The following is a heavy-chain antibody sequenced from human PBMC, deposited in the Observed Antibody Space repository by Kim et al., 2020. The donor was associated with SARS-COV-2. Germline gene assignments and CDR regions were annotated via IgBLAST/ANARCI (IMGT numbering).Heavy chain of an antibody. Sequence: GESLKISCKGSGYSFTSYWISWVRQMPGKGLEWMGRIDPSDSYTNYSPSFQGHVTISADKSISTAYLQWSSLKASDTAMYYCARLFSDYYDSSGYSFDYWGQGTLVTVSS. V-gene: IGHV5-10-1*01. D-gene: IGHD3-22*01. CDR1: GYSFTSYW. CDR2: IDPSDSYT. CDR3: ARLFSDYYDSSGYSFDY. J-gene: IGHJ4*02.